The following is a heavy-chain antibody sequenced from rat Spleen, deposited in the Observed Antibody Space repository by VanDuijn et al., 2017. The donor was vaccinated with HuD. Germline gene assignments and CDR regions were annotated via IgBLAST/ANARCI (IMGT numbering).Heavy chain of an antibody. V-gene: IGHV5S13*01. CDR3: TRGGNYDYDH. D-gene: IGHD1-10*01. CDR2: ITNAAGKV. CDR1: GFTFRNYD. J-gene: IGHJ2*01. Sequence: EVQLVESGGGLVQPGRSLKLSCAASGFTFRNYDMAWVRQAPTKGLEWVASITNAAGKVYYPDSVKGRFTISRDTAQNILYLQMNSPRSDDTATYYCTRGGNYDYDHWGQGLMVTVSS.